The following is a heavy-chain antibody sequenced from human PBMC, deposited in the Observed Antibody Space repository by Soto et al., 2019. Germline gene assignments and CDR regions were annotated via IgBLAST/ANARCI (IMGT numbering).Heavy chain of an antibody. Sequence: QVQLVESGGGVVQPGRSLRLSCAVSGFTFSNYAMHWVRQPPGKGLEWVAVISYHAITKYYADSVKGRFTISRDNFRNKLYLQMDSLRAEDTAIYYCARVMSGHSYASHDYWGQGTLVTVSS. V-gene: IGHV3-30-3*01. CDR3: ARVMSGHSYASHDY. J-gene: IGHJ4*02. D-gene: IGHD5-18*01. CDR1: GFTFSNYA. CDR2: ISYHAITK.